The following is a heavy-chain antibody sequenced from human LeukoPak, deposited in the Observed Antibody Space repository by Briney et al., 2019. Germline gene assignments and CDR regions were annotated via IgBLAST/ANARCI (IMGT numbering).Heavy chain of an antibody. CDR2: IIPIFGTA. D-gene: IGHD6-13*01. V-gene: IGHV1-69*13. J-gene: IGHJ6*03. CDR1: GYTFTSYA. Sequence: SVKVSCKASGYTFTSYAMNWVRQAPGQGLEWMGGIIPIFGTANYAQKFQGRVTITADESTSTAYMELSSLRSEDTAVYYCARDNRYSSSWWTPYYYYMDVWGKETTVTISS. CDR3: ARDNRYSSSWWTPYYYYMDV.